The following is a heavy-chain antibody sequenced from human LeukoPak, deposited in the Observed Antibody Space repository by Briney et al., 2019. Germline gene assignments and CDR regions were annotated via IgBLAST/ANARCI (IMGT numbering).Heavy chain of an antibody. V-gene: IGHV1-69*13. CDR1: GGTFSSYA. J-gene: IGHJ6*03. D-gene: IGHD3-10*01. Sequence: VASVKVSCKASGGTFSSYAISWVRQAPGQGLEWMGGIIPIFGTANYAQKFQGRVTITADESTSTAYMELSSLRSEDTAVYYCARGLVRGAYRGGYMDVWGKGTTVTISS. CDR2: IIPIFGTA. CDR3: ARGLVRGAYRGGYMDV.